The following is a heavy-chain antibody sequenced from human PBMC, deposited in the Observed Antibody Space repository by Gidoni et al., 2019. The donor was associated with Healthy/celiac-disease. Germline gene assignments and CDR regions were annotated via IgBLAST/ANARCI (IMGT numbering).Heavy chain of an antibody. CDR1: GFTFRSYA. CDR2: ISYDGSNK. J-gene: IGHJ4*02. CDR3: ARGEHSSSWLGAPPNLDY. V-gene: IGHV3-30-3*01. D-gene: IGHD6-13*01. Sequence: QAQLVESGGGVVHLGRSLSLSCSASGFTFRSYAMHWVRQAPGKGLEWVAVISYDGSNKYYADSVKGRFTISRDNSKNTLYLQMNSLRAEDTAVYYCARGEHSSSWLGAPPNLDYWGQGTLVTVSS.